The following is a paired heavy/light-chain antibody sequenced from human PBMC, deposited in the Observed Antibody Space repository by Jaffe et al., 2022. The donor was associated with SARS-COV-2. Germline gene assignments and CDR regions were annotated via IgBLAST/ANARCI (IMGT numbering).Light chain of an antibody. CDR1: ENVNSW. Sequence: DVQMTQSPSTLSASVGDRVTITCRASENVNSWLAWSQKKPGKAPKVLIYKASSLESGVPSRFSGSGSGTEFTLTISGLQPDDFATYYCQQYNHYSTFGQGTRVEI. J-gene: IGKJ1*01. V-gene: IGKV1-5*03. CDR2: KAS. CDR3: QQYNHYST.
Heavy chain of an antibody. Sequence: QVQLVQSGSELKKPGASVKVSCKASGYRFNNYAINWVRQAPGQGLEWMAWINPNTGNPTYAPGFTGRLVLSLDTSVSTTYLQINSLRAEDTAMYYCSRARATLEYRDPVPSDYWGQGTLVTVSS. J-gene: IGHJ4*02. V-gene: IGHV7-4-1*02. D-gene: IGHD4-17*01. CDR3: SRARATLEYRDPVPSDY. CDR2: INPNTGNP. CDR1: GYRFNNYA.